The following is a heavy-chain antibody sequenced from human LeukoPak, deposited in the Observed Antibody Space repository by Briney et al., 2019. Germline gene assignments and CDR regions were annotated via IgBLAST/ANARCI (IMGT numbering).Heavy chain of an antibody. J-gene: IGHJ4*02. CDR3: ARRQLGAYGNYFDY. D-gene: IGHD4-17*01. CDR2: IYDSGST. Sequence: SETLSLTCTVSGGSISGYYWSWIRKPPGKGLEWIGHIYDSGSTNYDPSLKSRVTISVDTSKNQFSLKLSSVTAADTAVYYCARRQLGAYGNYFDYWGQGTLVTVSS. V-gene: IGHV4-59*08. CDR1: GGSISGYY.